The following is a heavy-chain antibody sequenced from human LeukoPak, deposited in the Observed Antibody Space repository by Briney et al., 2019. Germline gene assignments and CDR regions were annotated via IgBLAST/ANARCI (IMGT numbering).Heavy chain of an antibody. V-gene: IGHV4-59*08. D-gene: IGHD3-10*01. Sequence: SEILSLTCSVSGGSMSSYYWSWIRQPPGEEVEWIGYIYYSGSTNYSPSLKSRVTISVDTSKNQFSLKLSSVTAADTAVYYCARHVSGTSSVIDLWGQGTEVTVSS. CDR1: GGSMSSYY. J-gene: IGHJ3*01. CDR3: ARHVSGTSSVIDL. CDR2: IYYSGST.